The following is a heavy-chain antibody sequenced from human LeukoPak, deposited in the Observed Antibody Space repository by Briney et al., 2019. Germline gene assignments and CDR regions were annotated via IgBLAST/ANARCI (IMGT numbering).Heavy chain of an antibody. CDR1: GGSISSYY. D-gene: IGHD3-10*01. V-gene: IGHV4-59*08. CDR2: IYYAGST. J-gene: IGHJ3*02. CDR3: ARGFRGRFSVWDAFHI. Sequence: SETLSLTCTISGGSISSYYWSCIRQPPGKGLEWIGYIYYAGSTNHNPSLKSRVIISVDTSKNQFSLKLTSVTAADTAVYYCARGFRGRFSVWDAFHIWGQGTMVTVSS.